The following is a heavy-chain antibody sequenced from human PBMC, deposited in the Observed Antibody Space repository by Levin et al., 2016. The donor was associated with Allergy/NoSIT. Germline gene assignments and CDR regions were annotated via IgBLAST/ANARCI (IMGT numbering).Heavy chain of an antibody. CDR3: ARDNVGRGWHTPGGSWFDP. CDR2: IYTSGST. V-gene: IGHV4-4*07. CDR1: GGSISGYF. J-gene: IGHJ5*02. Sequence: SETLSLTCTVSGGSISGYFWSWIRQPAGKGLEWIGRIYTSGSTNYNPSLKSRVTMSVDTSKNQFSLRLSSVTAADTAMYYCARDNVGRGWHTPGGSWFDPWGQGTLVTVSS. D-gene: IGHD2-15*01.